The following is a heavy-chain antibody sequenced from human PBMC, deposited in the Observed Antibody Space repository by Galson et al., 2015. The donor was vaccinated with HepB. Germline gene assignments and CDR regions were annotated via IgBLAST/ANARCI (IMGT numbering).Heavy chain of an antibody. Sequence: SLRLSCAASGFTFSSYAMHWVRQAPGKGLEWVAVISYDGSNKYYADSVKGRFTISRDNSKNTLYLQMNSLRAEDTAVYYCAREIDPRYYYDSSGYYLDYWGQGTLVTVSS. J-gene: IGHJ4*02. V-gene: IGHV3-30*04. D-gene: IGHD3-22*01. CDR3: AREIDPRYYYDSSGYYLDY. CDR2: ISYDGSNK. CDR1: GFTFSSYA.